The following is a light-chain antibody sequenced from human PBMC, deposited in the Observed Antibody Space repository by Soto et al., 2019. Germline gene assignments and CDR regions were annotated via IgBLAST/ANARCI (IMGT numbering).Light chain of an antibody. V-gene: IGKV3-15*01. CDR1: QSVSSH. CDR2: DES. Sequence: EIVLTQSPATLSVSPGGGATLSFRASQSVSSHLALYQQKPGQGPRLLIYDESTRATGIPARFSGSGSGKEFTLTISSLQSEDFGVYYCQHYQAXPLTVGKGTRV. J-gene: IGKJ1*01. CDR3: QHYQAXPLT.